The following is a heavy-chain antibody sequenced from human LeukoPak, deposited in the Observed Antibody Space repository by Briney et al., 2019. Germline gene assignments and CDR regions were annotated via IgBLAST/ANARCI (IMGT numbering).Heavy chain of an antibody. CDR2: ISGSGDNT. D-gene: IGHD3-3*01. Sequence: GGSLRLSCAASGFTFSSYAMSWVRQAPGKGLEWVSGISGSGDNTYYADSVKGRFTISRDNSKNTLYVQVNSLRAEDTAVYYCATFPVVFGVVRVSGWFDPWGQGTLVTVSS. V-gene: IGHV3-23*01. CDR1: GFTFSSYA. CDR3: ATFPVVFGVVRVSGWFDP. J-gene: IGHJ5*02.